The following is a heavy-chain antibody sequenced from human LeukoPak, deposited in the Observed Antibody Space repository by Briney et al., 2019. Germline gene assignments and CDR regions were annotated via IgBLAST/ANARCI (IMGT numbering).Heavy chain of an antibody. CDR3: ARHGYCSGGSCYSWGYYYYMDV. D-gene: IGHD2-15*01. Sequence: SETLSLTCTVSGGSISSSNYYWGWIRQPPGKGLEWIGSIYYRGSTYYNPSLMSRVTIFVDTSKNQFSLKLSSVTAADTAVYYCARHGYCSGGSCYSWGYYYYMDVWGKGTTVTISS. CDR2: IYYRGST. V-gene: IGHV4-39*01. CDR1: GGSISSSNYY. J-gene: IGHJ6*03.